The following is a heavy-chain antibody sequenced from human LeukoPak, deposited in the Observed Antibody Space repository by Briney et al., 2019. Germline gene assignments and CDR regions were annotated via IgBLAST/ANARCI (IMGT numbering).Heavy chain of an antibody. J-gene: IGHJ4*02. CDR3: ARELTPWYSSSSAYPDY. V-gene: IGHV1-2*02. Sequence: GRSLRLSCAASGYTFTGYYMHWVRQAPGQGLEWMGWINPNSGGTNYAQKFQGRVTMTRDTSISTAYMELSRLRSDDTAVYYCARELTPWYSSSSAYPDYWGQGTLVTVSS. CDR1: GYTFTGYY. CDR2: INPNSGGT. D-gene: IGHD6-6*01.